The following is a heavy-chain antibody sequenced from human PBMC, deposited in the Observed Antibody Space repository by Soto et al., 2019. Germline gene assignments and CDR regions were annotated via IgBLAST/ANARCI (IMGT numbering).Heavy chain of an antibody. CDR2: IDYSGST. V-gene: IGHV4-39*02. J-gene: IGHJ5*02. CDR1: GGTIRSSNYY. Sequence: SETLSLTCTVSGGTIRSSNYYWAWIRQPPGKGLEWIGSIDYSGSTYYNPSLKSRVTISVDPSKNHFSLQMGSVTAADTALYYCSRRAPEGFDPWGQGTLVTVSS. CDR3: SRRAPEGFDP.